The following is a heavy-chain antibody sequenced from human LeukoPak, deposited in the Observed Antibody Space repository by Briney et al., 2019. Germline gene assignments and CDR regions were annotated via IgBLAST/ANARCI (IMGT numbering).Heavy chain of an antibody. D-gene: IGHD6-13*01. CDR2: INPSGGST. J-gene: IGHJ6*02. Sequence: ASVKVSCKASGYTFTSYYMHWVRQAPGQGLEWMGIINPSGGSTSYAQKFQGRVTMTRDTSMSTVYMELSSLRSEDTAVYYCARDRIAAAGTSYYYYGMDVWGQGTTVTVSS. CDR3: ARDRIAAAGTSYYYYGMDV. CDR1: GYTFTSYY. V-gene: IGHV1-46*01.